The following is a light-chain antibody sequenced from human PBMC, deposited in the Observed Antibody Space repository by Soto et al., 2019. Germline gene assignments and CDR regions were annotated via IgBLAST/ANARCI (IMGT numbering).Light chain of an antibody. CDR3: QQSSSTPRGT. CDR2: AAS. CDR1: QSIRSY. V-gene: IGKV1-39*01. J-gene: IGKJ2*02. Sequence: DIQMTQSPSSLSASVGDRVTITCRASQSIRSYLNWYQQKPGKAPKLLTYAASSLQSGVPSRFSGSGSGTDFILTISSLQPEDFATYYCQQSSSTPRGTFGQGTKLEIK.